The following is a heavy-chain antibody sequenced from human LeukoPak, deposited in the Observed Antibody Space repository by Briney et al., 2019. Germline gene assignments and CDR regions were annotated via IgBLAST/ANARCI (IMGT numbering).Heavy chain of an antibody. CDR2: IYPGDSDS. CDR1: GSTFSSYW. CDR3: ARQNDFRLDY. Sequence: GESLRISCQGSGSTFSSYWIGWVRQMPGKGLEWMGIIYPGDSDSGYSPSLQGQVTISVDTSIGTAYLQWSSLKASDTAIYYCARQNDFRLDYWGQGTLVTVSS. V-gene: IGHV5-51*01. J-gene: IGHJ4*02. D-gene: IGHD3-3*01.